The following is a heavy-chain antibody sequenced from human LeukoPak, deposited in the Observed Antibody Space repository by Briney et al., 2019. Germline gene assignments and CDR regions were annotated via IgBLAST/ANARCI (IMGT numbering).Heavy chain of an antibody. Sequence: PGGSLRLSYAASGFTFSSYSMNWVCQAPGKGLEWVSSISSSSSYIYYADSVKGRFTISRDNAKNSLYLQMNSLRAEDTAVYYCARGIVGAVDYWGQGTLVTVYS. D-gene: IGHD1-26*01. J-gene: IGHJ4*02. CDR3: ARGIVGAVDY. CDR2: ISSSSSYI. V-gene: IGHV3-21*01. CDR1: GFTFSSYS.